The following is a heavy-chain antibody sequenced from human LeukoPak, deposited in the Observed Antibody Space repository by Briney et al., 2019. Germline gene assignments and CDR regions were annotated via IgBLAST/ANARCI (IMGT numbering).Heavy chain of an antibody. D-gene: IGHD2-15*01. V-gene: IGHV4-34*01. CDR3: ARVCFPLAATQNNWFDP. Sequence: SETLSLTCAVYGGSFSGYYWSWIRQPPGEGLEWIGEINHSGSTNYNPSLKSRVTISVDTSKNQFSLKLSSVTAADTAVYYCARVCFPLAATQNNWFDPWGQGTLVTVSS. CDR1: GGSFSGYY. CDR2: INHSGST. J-gene: IGHJ5*02.